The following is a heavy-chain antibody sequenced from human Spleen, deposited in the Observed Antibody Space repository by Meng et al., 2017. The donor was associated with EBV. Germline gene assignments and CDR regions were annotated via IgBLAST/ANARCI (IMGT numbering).Heavy chain of an antibody. Sequence: QVQLVQSGSELKKTGASVKVSCKTSGYTFTRYDLNWVRQAPGQGLEWMGGLIPMSDAPHYAQKFQGRVTITADGSTSTHYMDLSGLRSEDTAVYYCASESGRGFTPDYWGQGTLVTVSS. CDR1: GYTFTRYD. V-gene: IGHV1-69*01. CDR3: ASESGRGFTPDY. CDR2: LIPMSDAP. D-gene: IGHD3-10*01. J-gene: IGHJ4*02.